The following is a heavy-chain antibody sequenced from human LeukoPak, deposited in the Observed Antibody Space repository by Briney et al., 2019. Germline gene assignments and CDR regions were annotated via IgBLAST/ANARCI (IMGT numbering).Heavy chain of an antibody. CDR3: ARGTHYYGSGSYSYYYYGMDV. Sequence: SETLSLTCAVYGGSFSGYYWSWIRQPPGKGLEWIGEINHSGSTNYNLSLKSRVTISVDTSKNQFSLKLSSVTAADTAVYYCARGTHYYGSGSYSYYYYGMDVWGKGTTVTVSS. V-gene: IGHV4-34*01. CDR1: GGSFSGYY. D-gene: IGHD3-10*01. J-gene: IGHJ6*04. CDR2: INHSGST.